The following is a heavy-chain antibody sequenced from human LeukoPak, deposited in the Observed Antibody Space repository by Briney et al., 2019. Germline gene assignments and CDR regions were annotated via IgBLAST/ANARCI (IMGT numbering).Heavy chain of an antibody. Sequence: GRSLRLSCAASGFTFSSYGMHWVRQAPGKGLEWVAVISYDGSNKYYADSVKGRFTISRDNSKNTLYPQMNSLRAEDTAVYYCAKEDGAGRYSYGYGFDYWGQGTLVTVSS. V-gene: IGHV3-30*18. CDR3: AKEDGAGRYSYGYGFDY. CDR1: GFTFSSYG. D-gene: IGHD5-18*01. J-gene: IGHJ4*02. CDR2: ISYDGSNK.